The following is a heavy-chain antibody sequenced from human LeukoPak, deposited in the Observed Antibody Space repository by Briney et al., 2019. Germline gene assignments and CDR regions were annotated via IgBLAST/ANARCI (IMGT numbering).Heavy chain of an antibody. D-gene: IGHD2-15*01. J-gene: IGHJ4*02. CDR1: GGSISSYY. CDR3: ARVVVAAPDY. V-gene: IGHV4-59*01. CDR2: IYYSGST. Sequence: PSETLSLTCTVSGGSISSYYWSWIRQPPGKGLEWIGYIYYSGSTNYNPSRKSRVTISVDTSKNQFSLKLSSVTAADTAVYYCARVVVAAPDYWGQGTLVTVSS.